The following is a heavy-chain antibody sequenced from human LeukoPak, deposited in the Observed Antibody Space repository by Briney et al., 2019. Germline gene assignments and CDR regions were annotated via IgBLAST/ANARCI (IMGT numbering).Heavy chain of an antibody. CDR1: GGSFSGYY. CDR2: INHSGST. CDR3: ARGLIVVVPAAIWADWFDP. Sequence: TSETLSLTCAVYGGSFSGYYWSWIRQPPGKGLEWIGEINHSGSTNYNPSLKSRVTISVDTSKNQFSLKLSSVTAADTAVYYCARGLIVVVPAAIWADWFDPWGQGTLVTVSS. D-gene: IGHD2-2*01. V-gene: IGHV4-34*01. J-gene: IGHJ5*02.